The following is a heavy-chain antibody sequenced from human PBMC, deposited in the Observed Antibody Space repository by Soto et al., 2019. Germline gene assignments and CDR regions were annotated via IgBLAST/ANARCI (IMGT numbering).Heavy chain of an antibody. CDR2: ISSSSSYI. CDR1: GFTFSSYS. D-gene: IGHD1-7*01. Sequence: GGSLRLSCAASGFTFSSYSMNWVRQAPGKGLEWVSSISSSSSYIYYADSVKGRFTISRDNAKNSLYLQMNSLRAEDTAVYYCARDLSQRLELPWASKKSYFDYWGQGTLVTVSS. CDR3: ARDLSQRLELPWASKKSYFDY. V-gene: IGHV3-21*01. J-gene: IGHJ4*02.